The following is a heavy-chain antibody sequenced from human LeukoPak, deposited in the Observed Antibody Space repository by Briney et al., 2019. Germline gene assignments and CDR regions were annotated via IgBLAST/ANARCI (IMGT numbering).Heavy chain of an antibody. CDR3: ARDLIGSSWYSGWFDP. CDR1: GFTFSDYY. Sequence: GGSLRLSCAASGFTFSDYYMSWIRQAPGEGLEWVSYISSSGSTIYYADSVKGRFTISRDNAKNSLYLQMNSLRAEDTAVYYCARDLIGSSWYSGWFDPWGQGTLVTVSS. D-gene: IGHD6-13*01. J-gene: IGHJ5*02. CDR2: ISSSGSTI. V-gene: IGHV3-11*01.